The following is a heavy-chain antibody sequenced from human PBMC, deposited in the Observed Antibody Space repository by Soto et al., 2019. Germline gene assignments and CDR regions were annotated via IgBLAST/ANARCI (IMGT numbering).Heavy chain of an antibody. CDR1: GYTFINYY. D-gene: IGHD6-13*01. CDR3: ARVPVPGSSWYFSYYYYGMDV. J-gene: IGHJ6*02. V-gene: IGHV1-2*02. CDR2: INPNSGGT. Sequence: ASVKVSCKASGYTFINYYIHWVRQAPGQGLEWMGWINPNSGGTNYAQKFQGRVTMTRDTSISTAYMELSRLRSDDTAVYYCARVPVPGSSWYFSYYYYGMDVWGQGTTVTVSS.